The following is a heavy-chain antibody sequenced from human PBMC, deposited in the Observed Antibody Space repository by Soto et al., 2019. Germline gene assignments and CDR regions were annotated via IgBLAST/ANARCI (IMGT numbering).Heavy chain of an antibody. V-gene: IGHV3-33*01. D-gene: IGHD3-10*01. J-gene: IGHJ6*02. CDR3: ARDVLLWFGELFPGYYYYGMAV. CDR2: IWYDGSNK. CDR1: GFTFSSYG. Sequence: QVQLVESGGGVVQPGRSLRLSCAASGFTFSSYGMHWVRQAPGKGLEWVAVIWYDGSNKYYADSVKGRFTISRDNSKNTLYLQLNSLRAEATAVYYCARDVLLWFGELFPGYYYYGMAVWGQGTTVTVSS.